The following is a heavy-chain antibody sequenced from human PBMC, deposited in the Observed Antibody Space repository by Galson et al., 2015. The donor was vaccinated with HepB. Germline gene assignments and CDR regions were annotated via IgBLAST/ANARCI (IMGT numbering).Heavy chain of an antibody. CDR2: MNPNSGNT. CDR1: GSTFTSYD. J-gene: IGHJ5*02. CDR3: AREGGSSRWYLGWCAP. V-gene: IGHV1-8*01. D-gene: IGHD6-13*01. Sequence: SVKVSCKASGSTFTSYDINWVRQATGQGLEWMGWMNPNSGNTGYAQKFQGRVTMTRNTSISTAYMELSSLRSEDTAVYYCAREGGSSRWYLGWCAPWGQGTLVPVSS.